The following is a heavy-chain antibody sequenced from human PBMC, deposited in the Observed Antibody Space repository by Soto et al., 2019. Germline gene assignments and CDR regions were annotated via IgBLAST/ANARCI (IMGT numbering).Heavy chain of an antibody. CDR2: IYYSGST. CDR1: GGSISSGGYY. CDR3: ARGQLWFSGYYFDY. V-gene: IGHV4-31*03. Sequence: SETLSLTCTVSGGSISSGGYYWSWIRQHPGKGLEWIGYIYYSGSTYYNPSLKSRVTISVDTSKNQFSLKLSSVTAADTAVYYCARGQLWFSGYYFDYWGQGTLVTVSS. J-gene: IGHJ4*02. D-gene: IGHD5-18*01.